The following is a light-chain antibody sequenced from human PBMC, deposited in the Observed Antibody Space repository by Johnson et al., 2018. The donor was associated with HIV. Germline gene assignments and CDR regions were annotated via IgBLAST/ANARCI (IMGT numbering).Light chain of an antibody. V-gene: IGLV1-51*02. Sequence: QAVLTQPPSVSAAPGQRVNISCSGHSSNIENYFVSWYQKLPGAAPRLLIYEDYKRPSGIPDRFSGSKSGASATLGITGLQTGDEADYYCGVWDASLSPHYVFGTGTTITVL. CDR1: SSNIENYF. CDR2: EDY. J-gene: IGLJ1*01. CDR3: GVWDASLSPHYV.